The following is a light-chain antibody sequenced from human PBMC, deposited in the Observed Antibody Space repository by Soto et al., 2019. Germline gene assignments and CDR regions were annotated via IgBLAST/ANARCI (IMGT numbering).Light chain of an antibody. CDR1: QSVTSNY. Sequence: EIVLTQSPGTLSLSPGDRATLSFEASQSVTSNYLAWYQQKPGQAPRLLIFGASIRATGIPDRFIGSGSGTDFTLTISRLEPEDFAVYYCQHYVTSLTTFGQGTKVDIK. CDR2: GAS. J-gene: IGKJ1*01. CDR3: QHYVTSLTT. V-gene: IGKV3-20*01.